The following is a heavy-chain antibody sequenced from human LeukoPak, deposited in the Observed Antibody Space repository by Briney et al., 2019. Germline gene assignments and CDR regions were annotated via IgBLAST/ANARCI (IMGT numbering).Heavy chain of an antibody. J-gene: IGHJ6*02. V-gene: IGHV3-21*01. CDR1: GFTFSSYS. CDR2: ISSSSSYI. Sequence: GGSLRLSCAASGFTFSSYSMNWVRQAPGKGLEWVSSISSSSSYIYYADSVKGQFTISRDNAKNSLYLQMNSLRAEDTAVYYCARDPIAYYYDSSGYSYYYYYGMDVWGQGTTVTVSS. CDR3: ARDPIAYYYDSSGYSYYYYYGMDV. D-gene: IGHD3-22*01.